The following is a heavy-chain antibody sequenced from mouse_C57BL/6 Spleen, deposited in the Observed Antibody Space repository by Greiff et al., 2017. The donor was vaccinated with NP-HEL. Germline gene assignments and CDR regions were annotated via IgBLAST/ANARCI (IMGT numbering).Heavy chain of an antibody. CDR3: AREEVGGFGY. CDR2: ISDGGSYT. J-gene: IGHJ2*01. V-gene: IGHV5-4*01. Sequence: EVMLVESGGGLVKPGGSLKLSCAASGFTFSSYAMSWVRQTPEKRLEWVATISDGGSYTYYPDNVKGRFTISRDNAKNNRYLQMSHLKSEDKAMYYCAREEVGGFGYWGQGTTLTVSS. D-gene: IGHD1-1*02. CDR1: GFTFSSYA.